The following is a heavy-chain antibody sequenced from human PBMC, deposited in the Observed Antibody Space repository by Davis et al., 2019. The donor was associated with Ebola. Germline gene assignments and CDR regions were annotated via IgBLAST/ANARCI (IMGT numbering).Heavy chain of an antibody. V-gene: IGHV1-3*01. J-gene: IGHJ4*02. CDR2: INGGSGNT. CDR3: ARDPWEQYFDY. CDR1: GYTLPTYM. Sequence: ASVKVSCKTSGYTLPTYMIHWVRQAPGQGLEWLGRINGGSGNTKYSQRFQDRVTITRDTSASIAYLELRSLRTEDTAVYYCARDPWEQYFDYWGQGTLVTVSS. D-gene: IGHD1/OR15-1a*01.